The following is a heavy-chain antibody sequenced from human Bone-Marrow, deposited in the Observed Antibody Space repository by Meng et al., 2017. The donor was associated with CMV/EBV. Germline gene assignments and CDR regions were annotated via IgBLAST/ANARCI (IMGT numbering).Heavy chain of an antibody. CDR2: IRYDGSNK. Sequence: GESLKISCAASGFTFSSYGMHWVRQAPGKGLEWVAFIRYDGSNKYYADSVKGRFTISRDNSKNTLYLQMNSLRAEDTAVYSCAKDKKQWHNWFDPWGQGTLVTVSS. J-gene: IGHJ5*02. CDR1: GFTFSSYG. V-gene: IGHV3-30*02. CDR3: AKDKKQWHNWFDP. D-gene: IGHD6-19*01.